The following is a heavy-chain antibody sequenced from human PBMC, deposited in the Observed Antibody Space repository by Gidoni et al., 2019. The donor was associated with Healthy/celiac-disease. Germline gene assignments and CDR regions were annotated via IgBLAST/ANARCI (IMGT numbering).Heavy chain of an antibody. J-gene: IGHJ5*02. V-gene: IGHV3-9*01. Sequence: EVQLVESGGGLVQPGRSLRLSCAASGFTFDDYAMHWVRQAPGKGLEWVSGISWNSGSIGYADSVKGRFTISRDNAKNSLYLQMNSLRAEDTALYYCAKDLVTGSSGWYGWFDPWGQGTLVTVSS. D-gene: IGHD6-19*01. CDR3: AKDLVTGSSGWYGWFDP. CDR2: ISWNSGSI. CDR1: GFTFDDYA.